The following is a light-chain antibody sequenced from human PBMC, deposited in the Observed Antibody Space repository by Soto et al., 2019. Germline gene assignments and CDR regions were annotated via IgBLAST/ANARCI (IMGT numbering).Light chain of an antibody. CDR3: QQYNNWPRWT. J-gene: IGKJ3*01. Sequence: EIVMTQSPATLSVSPGERATLSCRASQSVSSNLAWNQQKPGQAPRLLIYGASTRATGIPARFSGSGSGTEFTLTISSLQSEDFAVYYCQQYNNWPRWTFGPGTKVDIK. CDR2: GAS. V-gene: IGKV3-15*01. CDR1: QSVSSN.